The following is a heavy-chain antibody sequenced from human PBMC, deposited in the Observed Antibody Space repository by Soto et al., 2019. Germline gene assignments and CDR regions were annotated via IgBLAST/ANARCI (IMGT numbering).Heavy chain of an antibody. CDR3: ARESEDLTSNFDY. CDR1: GFTFTRYS. Sequence: GGSLRLSCAASGFTFTRYSMNWVRQAPGKGLEWVSSISSTTNYIYYGDSMKGRFTISRDNAKNSLYLEMNSQRAEDTAVYYCARESEDLTSNFDYWGQGTLVTVSS. J-gene: IGHJ4*02. V-gene: IGHV3-21*06. CDR2: ISSTTNYI.